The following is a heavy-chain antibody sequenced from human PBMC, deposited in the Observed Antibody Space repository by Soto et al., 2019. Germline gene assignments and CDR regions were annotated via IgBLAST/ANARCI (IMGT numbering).Heavy chain of an antibody. D-gene: IGHD3-10*01. J-gene: IGHJ5*02. CDR3: ARSAPPRFGELYL. CDR1: GGSISSGGYY. Sequence: PSETLSLTCTVSGGSISSGGYYWSWIRQHPGKGLEWIGYIYYSGSTYYNPSLKSRVTISVDTSKNQFSLKLSSVTAADTAVSYCARSAPPRFGELYLWGQGTLVTVSS. CDR2: IYYSGST. V-gene: IGHV4-31*03.